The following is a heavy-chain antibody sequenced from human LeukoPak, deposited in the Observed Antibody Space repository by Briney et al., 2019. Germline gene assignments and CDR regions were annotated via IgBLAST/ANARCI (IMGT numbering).Heavy chain of an antibody. CDR1: GFSFDDYA. CDR3: AKDSSSWSFFDY. CDR2: IIGDASST. D-gene: IGHD6-19*01. J-gene: IGHJ4*02. V-gene: IGHV3-43*02. Sequence: PGGSLRLSCAASGFSFDDYALHRVRQAPGKGLEWVSLIIGDASSTYYVDSVKGRFTISRDNSKNSLYLQMNSLRTEDTALYYCAKDSSSWSFFDYWGQGTLVTVSS.